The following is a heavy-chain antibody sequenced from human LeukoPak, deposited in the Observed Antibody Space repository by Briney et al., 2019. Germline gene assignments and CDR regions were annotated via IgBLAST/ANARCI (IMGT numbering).Heavy chain of an antibody. V-gene: IGHV1-2*02. CDR3: ARGEVDSSGWDCFHF. D-gene: IGHD6-19*01. CDR2: INPNSGGT. J-gene: IGHJ4*02. Sequence: ASVKVSCKASGSTFTGYYMHWVRQAPGQGLEWMGWINPNSGGTDYAQKFQGRATMTRDTSLSTAYMELSGLRSDDTAVYYCARGEVDSSGWDCFHFWGQGTLVTVSS. CDR1: GSTFTGYY.